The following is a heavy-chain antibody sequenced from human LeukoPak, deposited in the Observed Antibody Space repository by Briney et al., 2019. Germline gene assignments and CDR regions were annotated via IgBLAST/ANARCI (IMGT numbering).Heavy chain of an antibody. CDR3: ARTGSTVTMLYPFDH. V-gene: IGHV4-59*01. Sequence: SETLSLTCTVSGGSITSYYWSWIRQPPGKGLEWIGYIYYSGSTDYNPSLKSRVTISVDTSKNQFSLKLSSVTAADTAVYYCARTGSTVTMLYPFDHWGQGTLVTVSS. J-gene: IGHJ4*02. CDR1: GGSITSYY. CDR2: IYYSGST. D-gene: IGHD4-17*01.